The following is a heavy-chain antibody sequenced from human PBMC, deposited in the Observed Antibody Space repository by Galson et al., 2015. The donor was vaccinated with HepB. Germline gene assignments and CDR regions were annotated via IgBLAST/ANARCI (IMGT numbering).Heavy chain of an antibody. CDR1: GFTFSSYE. Sequence: SLRLSCAASGFTFSSYEMNWVRQAPGKGLEWVSYISSSGSTIYYADSVKGRFTISRDNAKNSLYLQMNSLRAEDTAVYYCALSSGGSPYYYYGMDVWGQGTTVTVSS. D-gene: IGHD2-15*01. CDR3: ALSSGGSPYYYYGMDV. V-gene: IGHV3-48*03. J-gene: IGHJ6*02. CDR2: ISSSGSTI.